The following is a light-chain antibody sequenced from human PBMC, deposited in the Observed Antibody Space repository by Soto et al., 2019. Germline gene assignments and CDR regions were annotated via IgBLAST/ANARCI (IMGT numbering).Light chain of an antibody. CDR3: QHADSFPLIT. CDR2: AAS. J-gene: IGKJ5*01. V-gene: IGKV1-12*01. Sequence: DIQMTQSPSSVSASVGDRVTITCRSSEDISTWLAWYQQKPGKAPKLLIYAASSLKSGVPSRFSCSGSGTDFTLTISSLQPEDFATYYCQHADSFPLITFGQGTRLDIK. CDR1: EDISTW.